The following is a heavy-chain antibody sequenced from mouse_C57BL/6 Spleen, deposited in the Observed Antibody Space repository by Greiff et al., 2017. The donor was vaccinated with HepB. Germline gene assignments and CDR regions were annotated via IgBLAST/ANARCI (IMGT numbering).Heavy chain of an antibody. J-gene: IGHJ2*01. CDR3: ARRYWDDFDY. D-gene: IGHD4-1*01. CDR2: IYPGDGDT. Sequence: VMLVESGPELVKPGASVKISCKASGYAFSSSWMNWVKQRPGKGLEWIGRIYPGDGDTNYTGKFKGKATLTADKSSSTAYMQLRSLTSEDSAVYFCARRYWDDFDYWGQGTTLTVSS. V-gene: IGHV1-82*01. CDR1: GYAFSSSW.